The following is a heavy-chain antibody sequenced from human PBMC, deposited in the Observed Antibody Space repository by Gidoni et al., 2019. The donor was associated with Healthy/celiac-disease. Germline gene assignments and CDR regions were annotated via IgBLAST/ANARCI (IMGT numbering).Heavy chain of an antibody. V-gene: IGHV5-51*01. CDR2: SYPGDTDT. CDR3: ARLWAPIAVAGMNDFDY. Sequence: EVQLVQSGAEVKNPGESPQTSWTGSGYSFTSHWIGWVRQMPGKGLEWRGISYPGDTDTRSSPSFQGQDTISADNSSSTADLRWSSLKSAETAMYYCARLWAPIAVAGMNDFDYWGQGTLVTVSS. J-gene: IGHJ4*02. CDR1: GYSFTSHW. D-gene: IGHD6-19*01.